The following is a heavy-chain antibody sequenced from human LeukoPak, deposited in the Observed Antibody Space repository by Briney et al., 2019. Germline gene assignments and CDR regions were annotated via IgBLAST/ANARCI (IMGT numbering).Heavy chain of an antibody. D-gene: IGHD5-24*01. V-gene: IGHV3-23*01. CDR2: ISGSGVGT. CDR1: GFAFNNYA. CDR3: AKDDRWLQFCC. Sequence: GGSLRLSCAASGFAFNNYAMTWVRQAPGKGLEWVSVISGSGVGTYYADSVKGRFTISRDNSRNTVYLQMNSLRAEDTAVYYCAKDDRWLQFCCWGQGTLVTVSA. J-gene: IGHJ4*02.